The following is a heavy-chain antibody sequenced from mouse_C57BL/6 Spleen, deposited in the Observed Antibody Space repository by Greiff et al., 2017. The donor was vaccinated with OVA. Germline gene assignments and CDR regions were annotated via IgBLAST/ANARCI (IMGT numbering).Heavy chain of an antibody. Sequence: EVKLMESGEGLVKPGGSLKLSCAASGFTFSSYAMSWVRQTPEKRLEWVAYISSGGDYIYYADTVKGRFTISRDNARNTLYLQMSSLKSEDTAMYYCTRVAYDYDAMDYWGQGTSVTVSS. J-gene: IGHJ4*01. CDR3: TRVAYDYDAMDY. V-gene: IGHV5-9-1*02. CDR1: GFTFSSYA. CDR2: ISSGGDYI.